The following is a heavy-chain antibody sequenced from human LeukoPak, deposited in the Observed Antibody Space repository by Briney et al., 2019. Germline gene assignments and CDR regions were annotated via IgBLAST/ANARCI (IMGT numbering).Heavy chain of an antibody. CDR3: ARDWLTMVRGIIIVGNKYNWFDP. D-gene: IGHD3-10*01. J-gene: IGHJ5*02. V-gene: IGHV7-4-1*02. CDR2: INTNTGNP. CDR1: GYTFTSYA. Sequence: AASVNVSCKASGYTFTSYAMNWVRQAPGQGLEWMGWINTNTGNPTYAQGFTGRFVFSLDTSVSTTYLQISSLKAEDTAVYYCARDWLTMVRGIIIVGNKYNWFDPWGQGTLVTVSS.